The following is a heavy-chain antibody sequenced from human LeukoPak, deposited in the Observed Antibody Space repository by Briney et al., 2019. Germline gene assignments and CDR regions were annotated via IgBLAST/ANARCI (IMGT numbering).Heavy chain of an antibody. V-gene: IGHV3-23*01. CDR2: ISGSGGST. J-gene: IGHJ6*02. CDR3: AKDLYGDYGVVGYYGMDV. CDR1: GFTFGSSV. Sequence: GGSLRLSCAASGFTFGSSVMNWVRQAPGKGLEWVSGISGSGGSTYYADSVKGRFTISRDNSKNTLYLQMNSLRAEDTAVYYCAKDLYGDYGVVGYYGMDVWGQGTTVTVSS. D-gene: IGHD4-17*01.